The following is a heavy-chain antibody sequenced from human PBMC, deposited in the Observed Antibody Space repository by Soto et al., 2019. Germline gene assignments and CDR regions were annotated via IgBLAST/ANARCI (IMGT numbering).Heavy chain of an antibody. Sequence: QVQLQASGPGLVKPSDTLSLTCTVSGDSIGTYNWGWIRQPPGKRLEWIGYIYSNGGTSYNPALKSRVTISADTSTKQFSRRLSSVTAADTAVYYCVRQGIGALHGLVDGWGQGTTVTVSS. CDR3: VRQGIGALHGLVDG. J-gene: IGHJ6*02. CDR2: IYSNGGT. CDR1: GDSIGTYN. D-gene: IGHD1-26*01. V-gene: IGHV4-59*08.